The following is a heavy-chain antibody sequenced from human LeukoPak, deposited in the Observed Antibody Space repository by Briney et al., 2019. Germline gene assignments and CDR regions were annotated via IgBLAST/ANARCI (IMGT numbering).Heavy chain of an antibody. Sequence: PGGSLRLSCAASGFTFSDYYMSWIRQAPGKGLEWVSYISSSGSTIYHADSVKGRFTISRDNAKNSLYLQMNSLRAEDTAVYYCARAYTYYYYMDVWGKGTTVTVSS. CDR3: ARAYTYYYYMDV. D-gene: IGHD3-16*01. CDR2: ISSSGSTI. J-gene: IGHJ6*03. CDR1: GFTFSDYY. V-gene: IGHV3-11*01.